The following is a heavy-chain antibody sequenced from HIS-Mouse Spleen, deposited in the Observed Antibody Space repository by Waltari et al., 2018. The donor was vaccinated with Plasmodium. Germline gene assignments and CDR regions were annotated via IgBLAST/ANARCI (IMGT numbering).Heavy chain of an antibody. V-gene: IGHV4-39*01. CDR1: GGPISRSSYY. D-gene: IGHD1-26*01. CDR3: ARRGGSYYYFDY. CDR2: IYYSGST. Sequence: QLQLQESGPGLVKPSETLSLTRPVPGGPISRSSYYWGWIRQPPGKGLEWIGSIYYSGSTYYNPSLNSRVTISVDTSKNQFSLKLSSVTAADTAVYYCARRGGSYYYFDYWGQGTLVTVSS. J-gene: IGHJ4*02.